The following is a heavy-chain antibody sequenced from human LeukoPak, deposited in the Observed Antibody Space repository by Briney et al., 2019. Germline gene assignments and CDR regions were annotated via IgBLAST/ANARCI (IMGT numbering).Heavy chain of an antibody. CDR3: ARGSQLWFGEYPWAFDY. D-gene: IGHD3-10*01. CDR2: INHSGST. V-gene: IGHV4-34*01. Sequence: GSLRLSCAASGFDFSTQWMSWIRQPPGKGLEWIGEINHSGSTNYNPSLKSRVTISVDTSKNQFSLKLNSVTAADTAVYYCARGSQLWFGEYPWAFDYWGQGTLVTVSS. J-gene: IGHJ4*02. CDR1: GFDFSTQW.